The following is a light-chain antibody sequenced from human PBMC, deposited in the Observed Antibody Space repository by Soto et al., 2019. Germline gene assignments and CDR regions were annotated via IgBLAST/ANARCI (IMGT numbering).Light chain of an antibody. Sequence: EIVMTQSPATLSVSPGERATLSCRASQSVSSNLAWYQQKPGQAPRLIIYGASTRATGIPARFSGSGSGTEFTLTISSLQSEDFAVYYCQQYNNWPPLFGPGTKVDIK. V-gene: IGKV3-15*01. CDR1: QSVSSN. J-gene: IGKJ3*01. CDR3: QQYNNWPPL. CDR2: GAS.